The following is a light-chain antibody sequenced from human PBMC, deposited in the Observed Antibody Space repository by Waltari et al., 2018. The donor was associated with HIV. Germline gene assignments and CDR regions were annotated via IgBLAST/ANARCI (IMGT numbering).Light chain of an antibody. CDR1: VLATIY. CDR2: KDT. CDR3: QSGDGWKNYEAV. J-gene: IGLJ2*01. Sequence: SFELTQPPSVSVSPGQTATITCSGDVLATIYGHWYQVKPGQAPVVGIYKDTERPSGIPERFSGSTSGTTATLTITGVLAEDEADYYCQSGDGWKNYEAVFGGGTKVTVL. V-gene: IGLV3-25*03.